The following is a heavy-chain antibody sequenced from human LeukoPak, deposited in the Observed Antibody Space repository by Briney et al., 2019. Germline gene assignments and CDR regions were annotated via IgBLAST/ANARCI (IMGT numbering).Heavy chain of an antibody. CDR2: INPNSGGT. J-gene: IGHJ4*02. CDR1: GYTFTGYY. V-gene: IGHV1-2*02. Sequence: ASVKVSCKASGYTFTGYYMHWVRQAPGQGLEWMGWINPNSGGTNYAQKFQGRVTMTRDTSISTAYMELSRLRTDDTAVYYCARDHDQWGILVWLDYWGQGTLVTVSS. CDR3: ARDHDQWGILVWLDY. D-gene: IGHD1-26*01.